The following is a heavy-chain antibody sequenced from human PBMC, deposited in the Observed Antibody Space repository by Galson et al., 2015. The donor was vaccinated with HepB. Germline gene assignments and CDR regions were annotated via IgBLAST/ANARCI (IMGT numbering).Heavy chain of an antibody. J-gene: IGHJ4*02. CDR1: GDTFSSYA. V-gene: IGHV1-69*13. CDR2: IIPIFGTA. CDR3: ARRAVVPAAWIDY. D-gene: IGHD2-2*01. Sequence: SVKVSCKASGDTFSSYAISWVRQAPGQGLEWMGGIIPIFGTANYAQNFQGRVTITADESTSTAYMELSSLRSEDTAVYYCARRAVVPAAWIDYWGQGTLVTVSS.